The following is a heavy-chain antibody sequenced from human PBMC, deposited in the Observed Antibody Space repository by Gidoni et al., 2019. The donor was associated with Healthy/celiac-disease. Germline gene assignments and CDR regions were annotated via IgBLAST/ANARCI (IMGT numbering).Heavy chain of an antibody. V-gene: IGHV3-21*01. Sequence: EVQLVASGGGLVKPGGSLRLSGAASGFTFSSYSMNWVRQAPGKGLEWVSSISSSSSYIYYADSVKGRFTISRDNAKNSLYLQMNSLRAEDTAVYYCASVRSRPGYAWGQGTLVTVSS. J-gene: IGHJ5*02. CDR3: ASVRSRPGYA. D-gene: IGHD6-13*01. CDR1: GFTFSSYS. CDR2: ISSSSSYI.